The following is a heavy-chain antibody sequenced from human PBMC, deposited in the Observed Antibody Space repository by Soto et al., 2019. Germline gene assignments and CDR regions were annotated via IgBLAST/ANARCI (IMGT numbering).Heavy chain of an antibody. Sequence: PGGSLRLSCAASGFIFSYYAMTWVRQAPGRGLEWVSTLSGSGGSGGTTYYADSVKGRFTISRDNSKNTLYLHVSSLRAEDTAVYYCAKLGGPYYYGMDVWGQGTTVTVSS. CDR3: AKLGGPYYYGMDV. V-gene: IGHV3-23*01. D-gene: IGHD2-15*01. J-gene: IGHJ6*02. CDR2: LSGSGGSGGTT. CDR1: GFIFSYYA.